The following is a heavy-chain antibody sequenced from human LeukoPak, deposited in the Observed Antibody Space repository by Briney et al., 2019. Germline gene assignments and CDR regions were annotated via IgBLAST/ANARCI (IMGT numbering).Heavy chain of an antibody. J-gene: IGHJ4*02. V-gene: IGHV4-4*07. CDR2: IYTSGST. Sequence: PSETLSLTCTVSGGSISSYYWSWNRQPAGKGLEWIGRIYTSGSTNYNPSLKSRVTMSVDTSKNQFSLKLSSVTAADTAVYYCARDTHFKDDGSSTSCYCFDYWGQGTLVTVSS. CDR3: ARDTHFKDDGSSTSCYCFDY. CDR1: GGSISSYY. D-gene: IGHD2-2*01.